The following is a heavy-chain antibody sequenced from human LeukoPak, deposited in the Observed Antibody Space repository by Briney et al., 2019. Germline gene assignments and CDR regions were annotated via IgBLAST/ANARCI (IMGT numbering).Heavy chain of an antibody. D-gene: IGHD5-18*01. CDR3: ARVRNTAMVTGGYYYYYYMDV. Sequence: ASVKVSCKASGYTFTSYGISWVRQAPGQGLEWMGWISAYNGNTNYAQKLQGRVTMTTDTSTSTAYMELRSLRSDDTAVYYCARVRNTAMVTGGYYYYYYMDVWGKGTTVTVSS. J-gene: IGHJ6*03. CDR2: ISAYNGNT. CDR1: GYTFTSYG. V-gene: IGHV1-18*01.